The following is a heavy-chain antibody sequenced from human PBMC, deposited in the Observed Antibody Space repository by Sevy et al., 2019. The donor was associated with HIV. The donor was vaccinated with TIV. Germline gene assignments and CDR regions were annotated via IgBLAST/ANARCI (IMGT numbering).Heavy chain of an antibody. CDR2: IKSKTDGGTT. V-gene: IGHV3-15*01. J-gene: IGHJ6*02. CDR1: GFTFSNAW. CDR3: TTGLPLGYYGMDV. Sequence: GGSLRLSCAASGFTFSNAWMSWVRQAPGKGLEWVGRIKSKTDGGTTDYAAPVKGRFTISRDDSKNTLYLQMNSLKTVDTAVYYCTTGLPLGYYGMDVWGQGTTVTVSS. D-gene: IGHD2-15*01.